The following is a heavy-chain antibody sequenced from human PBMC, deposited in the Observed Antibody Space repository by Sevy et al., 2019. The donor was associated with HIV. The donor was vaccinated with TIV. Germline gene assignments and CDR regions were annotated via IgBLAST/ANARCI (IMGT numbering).Heavy chain of an antibody. CDR3: AREKTILEGRYGMDV. CDR2: IGSGSGFI. D-gene: IGHD3-3*01. V-gene: IGHV3-21*01. J-gene: IGHJ6*02. CDR1: GFTFSTYN. Sequence: GGSLRLSCATSGFTFSTYNMNWVRQAPGKGLEWVSSIGSGSGFIFYADSVKGRFTISRDNAKNSLDLQMNSLRAEDAAVYYCAREKTILEGRYGMDVWGQGTTVTVSS.